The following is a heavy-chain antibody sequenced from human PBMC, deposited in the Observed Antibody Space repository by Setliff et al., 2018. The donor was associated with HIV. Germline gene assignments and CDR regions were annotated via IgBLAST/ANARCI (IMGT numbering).Heavy chain of an antibody. CDR1: GGSTSTSSHS. J-gene: IGHJ4*02. V-gene: IGHV4-39*01. CDR2: INHSRST. D-gene: IGHD3-10*01. Sequence: SETLSLTCTVSGGSTSTSSHSWGWIRQPPGKGLEWVGHINHSRSTFYNPSLKNRVTMSIDTSKNQFSLKLTSVTAADTSVYFCASRLPLSSGSAFAYWGQGTLVTVSS. CDR3: ASRLPLSSGSAFAY.